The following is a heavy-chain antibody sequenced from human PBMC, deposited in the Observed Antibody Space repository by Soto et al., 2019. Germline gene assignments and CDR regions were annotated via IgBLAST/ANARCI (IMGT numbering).Heavy chain of an antibody. CDR2: IIPISETT. J-gene: IGHJ6*02. CDR3: ARSQGSSTSLEIYYYYYCGMDV. Sequence: QVQLVQSGAEVKKPGSSVKGSCKASGGTFSSYAISWVLQAPGQGLAWMGGIIPISETTNYAQNFQGRVTMTAYESKSTAYMELSSLRSEDTAVYYCARSQGSSTSLEIYYYYYCGMDVWGQGTQVTVSS. V-gene: IGHV1-69*01. D-gene: IGHD2-2*01. CDR1: GGTFSSYA.